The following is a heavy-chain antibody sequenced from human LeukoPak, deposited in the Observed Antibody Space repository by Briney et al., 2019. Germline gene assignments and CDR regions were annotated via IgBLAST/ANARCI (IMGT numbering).Heavy chain of an antibody. V-gene: IGHV4-39*01. CDR2: IYYSGST. CDR1: GGSISSSSYY. CDR3: ARQRCSGGSCNLIDY. D-gene: IGHD2-15*01. J-gene: IGHJ4*02. Sequence: SETLSPTCTVSGGSISSSSYYWGWIRQPPGKGLEWIGSIYYSGSTYYNPSLKSRVTISVDTSKNQFSLKLSSVTAADTAVYYCARQRCSGGSCNLIDYWGQGALVTVSS.